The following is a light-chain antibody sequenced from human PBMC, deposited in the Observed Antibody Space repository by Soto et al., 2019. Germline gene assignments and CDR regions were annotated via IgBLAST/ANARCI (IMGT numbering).Light chain of an antibody. CDR1: QSVSTN. V-gene: IGKV3-15*01. Sequence: EIVLTQSPGTLSVSPGKRAILFCRASQSVSTNLAWYQPKPGQPPSLLFYSASSKFAGLPARYSASGSGTEFTLTIDNLQPEDSAFYYCQQYHIWPRTFGQGTRVEI. CDR2: SAS. CDR3: QQYHIWPRT. J-gene: IGKJ1*01.